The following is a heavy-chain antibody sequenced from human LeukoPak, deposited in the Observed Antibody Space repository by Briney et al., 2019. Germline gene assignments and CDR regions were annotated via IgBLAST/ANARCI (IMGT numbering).Heavy chain of an antibody. D-gene: IGHD3-16*02. V-gene: IGHV4-39*07. CDR3: ARDQSPMITFGGVIVTSFDY. CDR2: IYYSGST. CDR1: GGSISSSSYY. Sequence: SETLSLTCTVSGGSISSSSYYWGWIRQPPGKGLEWIGSIYYSGSTYYNPSLKSRVTISVDTSKNQFSLKLSSVAAADTAVYYCARDQSPMITFGGVIVTSFDYWGQGTLVTVSS. J-gene: IGHJ4*02.